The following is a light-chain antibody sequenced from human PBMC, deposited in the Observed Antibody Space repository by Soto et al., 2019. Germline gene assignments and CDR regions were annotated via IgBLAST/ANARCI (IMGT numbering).Light chain of an antibody. Sequence: QSVLTQPPSASGTPGQTVTISCSGSSSNIGSHSVNWYQQLPGTAPKLIIYKNNQRPSGVPDRFSGSKSGTSASLAISGLQSEDEADYHCAAWDDSLNGVVFGGGTKLTVL. V-gene: IGLV1-44*01. CDR2: KNN. CDR3: AAWDDSLNGVV. J-gene: IGLJ2*01. CDR1: SSNIGSHS.